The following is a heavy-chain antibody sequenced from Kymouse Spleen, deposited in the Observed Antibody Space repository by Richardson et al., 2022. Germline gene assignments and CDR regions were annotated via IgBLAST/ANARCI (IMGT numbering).Heavy chain of an antibody. CDR3: TILY*WCML*L. V-gene: IGHV3-73*02. D-gene: IGHD2-8*01. CDR1: GFTFSGSA. J-gene: IGHJ4*02. Sequence: EVQLVESGGGLVQPGGSLKLSCAASGFTFSGSAMHWVRQASGKGLEWVGRIRSKANSYATAYAASVKGRFTISRDDSKNTAYLQMNSLKTEDTAVYYCTILY*WCML*LLGPGNPGHRLL. CDR2: IRSKANSYAT.